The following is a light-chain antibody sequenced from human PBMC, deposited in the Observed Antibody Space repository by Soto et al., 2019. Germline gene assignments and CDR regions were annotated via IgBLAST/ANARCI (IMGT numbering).Light chain of an antibody. CDR1: SSNIGAGYD. J-gene: IGLJ1*01. CDR3: QSYDSSLSGSNV. V-gene: IGLV1-40*01. CDR2: GNS. Sequence: QSVLTQPPSVSGAPGQRVTIYCTGRSSNIGAGYDVHWYQQLPGTAPKLLIYGNSNRPSGVPDRFSGSKSGTSASLAITGLQAEDEADYYCQSYDSSLSGSNVFGPGTKVTVL.